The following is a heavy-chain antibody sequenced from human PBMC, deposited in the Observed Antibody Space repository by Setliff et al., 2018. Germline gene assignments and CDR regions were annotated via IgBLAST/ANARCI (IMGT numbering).Heavy chain of an antibody. CDR2: VSGSGGST. CDR3: ARDATYGTSGHYSDYFDY. V-gene: IGHV3-23*01. D-gene: IGHD3-22*01. Sequence: GESLKISCAASGFTFTTYAMSWVRQAPGKGLEWVSGVSGSGGSTFYADSVKGRFTISRDNSKNTIYLQMNSLRADDTAVYYCARDATYGTSGHYSDYFDYWAQGTLVTVSS. CDR1: GFTFTTYA. J-gene: IGHJ4*02.